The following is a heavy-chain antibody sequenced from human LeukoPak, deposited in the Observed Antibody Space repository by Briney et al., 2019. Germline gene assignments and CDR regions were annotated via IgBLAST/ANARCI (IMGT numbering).Heavy chain of an antibody. J-gene: IGHJ3*02. CDR2: IIPIFGTA. CDR1: GGTFSSYA. CDR3: ARVGYCSGGSCYIDAFDI. V-gene: IGHV1-69*13. Sequence: SVKVSCKASGGTFSSYAISWVRQAPGQGLEWMGGIIPIFGTANYAQKFQGRVTITADESTSTAYMELSSLRSEDTAVYYCARVGYCSGGSCYIDAFDIWGQGTMVTVSS. D-gene: IGHD2-15*01.